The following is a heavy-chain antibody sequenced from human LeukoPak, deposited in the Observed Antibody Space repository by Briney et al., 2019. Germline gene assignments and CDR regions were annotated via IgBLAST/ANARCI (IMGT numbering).Heavy chain of an antibody. CDR2: ISSSGRNI. J-gene: IGHJ4*02. V-gene: IGHV3-48*03. CDR3: ARDLVQLWSKDF. Sequence: QAGGSLRLSCAASGFTSSNYEFNWVRQAPGKGLEWVSYISSSGRNIYYADSVKGRFTISRDNAKNSLYLQMNSLRAEDTAVYYCARDLVQLWSKDFWGQGTLVTVSS. CDR1: GFTSSNYE. D-gene: IGHD5-18*01.